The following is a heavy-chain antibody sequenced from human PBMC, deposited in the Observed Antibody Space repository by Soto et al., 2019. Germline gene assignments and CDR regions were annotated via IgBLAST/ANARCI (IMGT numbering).Heavy chain of an antibody. Sequence: QVQLQESGPGLVKPSQTLSLICTVSGGSISSGSYYWSGIRQQPGKGLEWMGYIYYSGSTYYNQALQSRVTISVDTSKLQFSLNLISVTDADTAVYYCARGGYSGYGAFWGQGTLVPVSS. V-gene: IGHV4-31*03. D-gene: IGHD5-12*01. CDR1: GGSISSGSYY. CDR3: ARGGYSGYGAF. CDR2: IYYSGST. J-gene: IGHJ4*02.